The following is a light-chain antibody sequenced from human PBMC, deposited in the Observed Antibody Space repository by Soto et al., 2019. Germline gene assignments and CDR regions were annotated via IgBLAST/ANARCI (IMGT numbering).Light chain of an antibody. CDR2: DAS. V-gene: IGKV3-11*01. Sequence: EVVLTQSPAILSLSPGERATLSCMASQSVKSSLAWYQQKPGQPPRLLIYDASHRATGIPARFSGSGSGTDFTLTISSLEPEDVAVYFCQQRSNWPPVTFGGGTKVQI. J-gene: IGKJ4*01. CDR3: QQRSNWPPVT. CDR1: QSVKSS.